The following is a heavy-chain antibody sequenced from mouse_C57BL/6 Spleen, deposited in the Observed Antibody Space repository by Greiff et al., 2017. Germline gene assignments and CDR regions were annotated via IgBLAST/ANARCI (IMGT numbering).Heavy chain of an antibody. CDR2: ISDGGSYT. CDR1: GFTFSSYA. D-gene: IGHD2-2*01. Sequence: DVKLVESGGGLVKPGGSLKLSCAASGFTFSSYAMSWVRQTPEKRLEWVATISDGGSYTYYPDNVKGRFTISRDNAKNNLYLQMSHLKSEDTAMYYCARGGGSGLRGRYFDVWGTGTTVTVSS. V-gene: IGHV5-4*03. CDR3: ARGGGSGLRGRYFDV. J-gene: IGHJ1*03.